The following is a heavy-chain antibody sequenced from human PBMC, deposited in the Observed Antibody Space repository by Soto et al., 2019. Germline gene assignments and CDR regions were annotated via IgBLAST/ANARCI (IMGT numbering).Heavy chain of an antibody. Sequence: QVQLQESGPGLVKPSETLSLTCTVSGGSTSNIYWTWIRQSPGKGLEWIGYTYNSGTTSYSPSLESRVTMSVDTSKNHVSLKMTSVTAADTAVYYCARGGWSLDYWGQGILVTVSP. CDR2: TYNSGTT. V-gene: IGHV4-59*01. J-gene: IGHJ4*02. CDR1: GGSTSNIY. CDR3: ARGGWSLDY. D-gene: IGHD3-16*01.